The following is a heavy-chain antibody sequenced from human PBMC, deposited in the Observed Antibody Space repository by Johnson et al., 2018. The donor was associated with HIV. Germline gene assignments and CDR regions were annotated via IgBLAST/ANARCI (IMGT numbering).Heavy chain of an antibody. J-gene: IGHJ3*02. CDR2: IRYDGSNK. Sequence: MLLVESGGGVVQPGGSLRLSCAASGFTFSSYGMHWVRQAQGKGLEWVAFIRYDGSNKYYADSVKGRFTISRDNSKNTVFLQMNTLRADDTAGYYCAKGARYGGSGWVDAFDIWGQGTMVTVS. D-gene: IGHD6-19*01. CDR3: AKGARYGGSGWVDAFDI. CDR1: GFTFSSYG. V-gene: IGHV3-30*02.